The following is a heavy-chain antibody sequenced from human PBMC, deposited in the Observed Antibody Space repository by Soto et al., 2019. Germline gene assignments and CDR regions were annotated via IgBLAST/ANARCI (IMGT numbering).Heavy chain of an antibody. V-gene: IGHV4-34*01. CDR1: GGSANDYY. Sequence: SETLSLTCAVYGGSANDYYCNWLRQPPGKGLEWIGEINHTGGTHYNPSLKSRVTMSVDTSKNQFSLRLSSVTAADTAIYYCATRITVFGLLMPPFDPWGQGIQVTVSS. CDR3: ATRITVFGLLMPPFDP. CDR2: INHTGGT. J-gene: IGHJ5*02. D-gene: IGHD3-3*01.